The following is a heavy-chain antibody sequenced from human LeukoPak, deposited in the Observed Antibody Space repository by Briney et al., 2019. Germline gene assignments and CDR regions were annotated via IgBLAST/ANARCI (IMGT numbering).Heavy chain of an antibody. CDR2: INQDGAEK. V-gene: IGHV3-7*01. J-gene: IGHJ4*02. CDR3: ARDKIVGATHFDY. CDR1: GFTFTTYW. D-gene: IGHD1-26*01. Sequence: PWESLRLSRAASGFTFTTYWMSWVRQFPGKGLEWVANINQDGAEKYYVDSVKGRFTISRDNAKNSLYLQMNSLRAEDTAVYYCARDKIVGATHFDYRGQGTLVTVSS.